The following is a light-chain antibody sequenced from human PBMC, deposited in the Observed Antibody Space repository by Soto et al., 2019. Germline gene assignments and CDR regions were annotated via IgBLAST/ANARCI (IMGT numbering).Light chain of an antibody. V-gene: IGLV1-44*01. CDR1: SSNIGSKT. CDR2: SNN. J-gene: IGLJ1*01. Sequence: VLTQPPSTSGTPGQSVTISCSGSSSNIGSKTVNWYQHLPGTAPKPLIFSNNQRPSGVPDRFSASKSGTSASLAVSGLQSEDEADYYCAAWDDSLNGYVFGTGTRVTVL. CDR3: AAWDDSLNGYV.